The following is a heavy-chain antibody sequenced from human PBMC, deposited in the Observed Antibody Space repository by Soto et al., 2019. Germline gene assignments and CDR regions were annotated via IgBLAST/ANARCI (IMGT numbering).Heavy chain of an antibody. CDR1: GFTFSSYA. CDR2: ISGSGGST. V-gene: IGHV3-23*01. CDR3: AKDGYIWANSFYYFDY. J-gene: IGHJ4*02. D-gene: IGHD3-16*01. Sequence: GGSLRLSCAASGFTFSSYAMSWVRQAPGKGLEWVSAISGSGGSTYYADSVKGRFTISRDNSKNTLYLQMNSLRAEDTAVYYCAKDGYIWANSFYYFDYWGQGTLVTVSS.